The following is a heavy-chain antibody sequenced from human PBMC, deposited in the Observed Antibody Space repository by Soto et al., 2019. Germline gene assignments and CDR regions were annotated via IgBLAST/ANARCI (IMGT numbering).Heavy chain of an antibody. V-gene: IGHV5-51*01. J-gene: IGHJ4*02. D-gene: IGHD2-21*02. CDR1: GYSFTSYW. CDR3: ARHPHPDCGGDCYYVDY. CDR2: IYPGDSDT. Sequence: PGESLKISCKGSGYSFTSYWIGWVRQMPGKGLEWMGIIYPGDSDTRYSPSFQGQVTISADKSISTAYLQWSSLKASDTAMYYCARHPHPDCGGDCYYVDYWGQGTLVTVSS.